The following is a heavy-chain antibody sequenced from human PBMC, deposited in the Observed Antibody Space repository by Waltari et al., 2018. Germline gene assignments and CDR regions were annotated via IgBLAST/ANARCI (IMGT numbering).Heavy chain of an antibody. CDR1: GYTFTGYY. CDR3: ARDGNSGYDFFDL. Sequence: QVQLVQSGAEVKKPGASVQVSCKASGYTFTGYYIHWVRQAPGQGLEWMGWINPNSGGTNYAQRFQGRVTMTRDTSISTAYMELRRLRSDDTAVYYCARDGNSGYDFFDLWGRGTLVTVSS. D-gene: IGHD5-12*01. V-gene: IGHV1-2*02. J-gene: IGHJ2*01. CDR2: INPNSGGT.